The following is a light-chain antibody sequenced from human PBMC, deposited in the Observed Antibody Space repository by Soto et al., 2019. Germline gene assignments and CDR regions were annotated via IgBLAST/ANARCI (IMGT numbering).Light chain of an antibody. V-gene: IGLV1-40*01. Sequence: QSVLTQPPSVSGAPGQAVTISCAGRSSNIGSGFDVHWYQQLPGTAPKLLIYRNNNRPSGVPDRFFGSKSGTSASLAIIGLQAEDGADYYCHSFDISLSGIVFGGGTKVTVL. CDR3: HSFDISLSGIV. J-gene: IGLJ2*01. CDR2: RNN. CDR1: SSNIGSGFD.